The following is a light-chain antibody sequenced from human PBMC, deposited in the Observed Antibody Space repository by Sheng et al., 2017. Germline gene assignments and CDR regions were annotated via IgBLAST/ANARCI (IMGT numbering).Light chain of an antibody. V-gene: IGKV3-15*01. CDR2: GAS. Sequence: EIVMTQSPGTLSVSPGERATLSCRASQSVSSNLAWYQQKPGQAPRLLIYGASSRATGIPARFSGSGSGTEFTLTISSLQPEDFATYYCLQTYNYPRTFGQGTKLEIK. J-gene: IGKJ2*01. CDR3: LQTYNYPRT. CDR1: QSVSSN.